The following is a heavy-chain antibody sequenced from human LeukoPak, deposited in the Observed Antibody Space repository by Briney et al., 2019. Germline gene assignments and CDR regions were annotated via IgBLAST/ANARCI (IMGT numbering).Heavy chain of an antibody. CDR1: GYTFTSYY. CDR2: INPSGGST. Sequence: GASVTVSCKASGYTFTSYYMHWVRQAPGQGLEWMGIINPSGGSTNYAQKFQGRVTMTRDTSISTAYMELSRLRSDDTAVYYCARDRYSSGWYEGFDYWGQGTLVTVSS. CDR3: ARDRYSSGWYEGFDY. D-gene: IGHD6-19*01. V-gene: IGHV1-2*02. J-gene: IGHJ4*02.